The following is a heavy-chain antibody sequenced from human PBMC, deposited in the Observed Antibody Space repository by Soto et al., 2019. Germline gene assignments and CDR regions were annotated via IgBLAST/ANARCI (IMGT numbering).Heavy chain of an antibody. J-gene: IGHJ6*02. CDR2: ISAYSGST. D-gene: IGHD2-21*01. CDR1: GYTFSSYG. CDR3: ARIAAHKASYYYYGMDV. Sequence: QVQLVQSGAELKESGASVKVSCQPSGYTFSSYGISWVRQAPGQGLEWMGWISAYSGSTNYEQKLLGRDTMTRDTSTRTVYMELRCLRSDDTAVYYCARIAAHKASYYYYGMDVWGQGTTVTVSS. V-gene: IGHV1-18*01.